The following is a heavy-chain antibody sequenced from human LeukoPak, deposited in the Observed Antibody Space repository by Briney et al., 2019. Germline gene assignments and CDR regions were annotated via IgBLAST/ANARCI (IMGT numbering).Heavy chain of an antibody. CDR3: ARVSGSSGWYAGYYYMDV. J-gene: IGHJ6*03. V-gene: IGHV1-2*02. D-gene: IGHD6-19*01. CDR1: GYTFSDYY. Sequence: GASVKVSCKASGYTFSDYYLHWLRQAPGQGLEWMGWINPYSGGTNYAQKFQGRVTMTRDTSISTAYMELSRLRSDDTAVYYCARVSGSSGWYAGYYYMDVWGKGTTVTVSS. CDR2: INPYSGGT.